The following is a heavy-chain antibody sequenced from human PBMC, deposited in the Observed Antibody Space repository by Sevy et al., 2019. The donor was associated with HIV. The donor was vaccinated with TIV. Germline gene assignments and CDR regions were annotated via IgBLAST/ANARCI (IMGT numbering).Heavy chain of an antibody. Sequence: ASVKVSCKASGGTFSSYGLSWVRQAPGQGLEWMGGIIPIFGKVNYAQKFQGRVTITAVESTSTAYMELSSLRSEDTAVYYCAREGATGTRVYWGQGTLVTVSS. CDR2: IIPIFGKV. J-gene: IGHJ4*02. CDR3: AREGATGTRVY. CDR1: GGTFSSYG. V-gene: IGHV1-69*13. D-gene: IGHD1-1*01.